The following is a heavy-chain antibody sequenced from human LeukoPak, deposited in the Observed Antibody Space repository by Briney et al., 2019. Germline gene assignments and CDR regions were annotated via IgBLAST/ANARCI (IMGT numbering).Heavy chain of an antibody. D-gene: IGHD1-1*01. CDR2: IYHSGSP. CDR3: ARVNINNWHSCDY. Sequence: PSGTLSITCAVSGGSISSINWWGWVRQPPGKGLEWIGEIYHSGSPNYNPSLKSRVTISVDKSRNHFSLSLSSVTAADTAVYYCARVNINNWHSCDYWGQGTLVTVSS. V-gene: IGHV4-4*02. CDR1: GGSISSINW. J-gene: IGHJ4*02.